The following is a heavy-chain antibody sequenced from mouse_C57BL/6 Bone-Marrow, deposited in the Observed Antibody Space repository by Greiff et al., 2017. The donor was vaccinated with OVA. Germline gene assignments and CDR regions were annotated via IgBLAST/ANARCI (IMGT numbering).Heavy chain of an antibody. CDR2: IYPGDGDT. J-gene: IGHJ2*01. V-gene: IGHV1-82*01. D-gene: IGHD1-1*01. Sequence: QVQLQQSGPELVKPGASVKISCKASGYAFSSSWMNWVKQRPGKGLEWIGRIYPGDGDTNYNGKFKGKATLTADKSSSTAYMQLSSLTSEDSAVYYCARYGFFRFTTVPDYWGQGTTLTVSS. CDR1: GYAFSSSW. CDR3: ARYGFFRFTTVPDY.